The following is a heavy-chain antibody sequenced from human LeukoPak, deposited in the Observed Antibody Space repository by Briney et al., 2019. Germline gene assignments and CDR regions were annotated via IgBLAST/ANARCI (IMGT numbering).Heavy chain of an antibody. V-gene: IGHV1-69*13. CDR1: GGTFSSYA. D-gene: IGHD6-6*01. Sequence: GASVNVSCKASGGTFSSYAISWVRQAPGQGLEWMGGIIPIVDTANYAQKFQGRVTITADESTSTAYMELSSLRSEDTAVYYCARVSIAARLNYYYGMDVWGQGTTVTVSS. CDR2: IIPIVDTA. J-gene: IGHJ6*02. CDR3: ARVSIAARLNYYYGMDV.